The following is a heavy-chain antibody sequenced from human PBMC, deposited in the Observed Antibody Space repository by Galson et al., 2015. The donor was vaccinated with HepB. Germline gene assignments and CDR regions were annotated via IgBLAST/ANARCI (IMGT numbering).Heavy chain of an antibody. Sequence: SVTVSCKASGSTFTGYYMHWVRQAPGQGLGWMGRINPNSGGTNYAQKFQGRVTMTRDTSISTAYMELSRLRSDDTAVYYCARVGSGSPTNYYFDYWGQGTLVTVSS. V-gene: IGHV1-2*06. CDR2: INPNSGGT. D-gene: IGHD6-19*01. CDR1: GSTFTGYY. CDR3: ARVGSGSPTNYYFDY. J-gene: IGHJ4*02.